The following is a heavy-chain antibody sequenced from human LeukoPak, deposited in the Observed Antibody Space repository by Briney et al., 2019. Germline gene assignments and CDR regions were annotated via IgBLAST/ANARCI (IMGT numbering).Heavy chain of an antibody. V-gene: IGHV3-30*03. CDR3: ARDLSPVVRASPMGY. CDR1: GFSFTSYG. CDR2: ITYDGYHK. J-gene: IGHJ4*02. Sequence: PGTSLRLSCAASGFSFTSYGMHWVRQAPGKGLEWVALITYDGYHKYYSDSVKGRFTISSDTSKNTLYLQMNSLRAEDTAVYYCARDLSPVVRASPMGYWGQGTLVTVSS. D-gene: IGHD3-10*01.